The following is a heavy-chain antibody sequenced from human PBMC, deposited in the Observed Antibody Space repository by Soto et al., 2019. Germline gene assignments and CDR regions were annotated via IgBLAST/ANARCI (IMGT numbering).Heavy chain of an antibody. J-gene: IGHJ6*02. CDR2: INPNTGDT. CDR1: GYTFTDYY. D-gene: IGHD5-12*01. V-gene: IGHV1-2*04. CDR3: ARDLFTGYSGYGYYYYGMDV. Sequence: QVQLVQSGAEVKKPGASVNVSCKVSGYTFTDYYINWVRQAPGQGLEWMGWINPNTGDTTYAHKFQGWVTMTRDTSISTAYMELKRLRSDDPAMYYCARDLFTGYSGYGYYYYGMDVWGQGTAVTVSS.